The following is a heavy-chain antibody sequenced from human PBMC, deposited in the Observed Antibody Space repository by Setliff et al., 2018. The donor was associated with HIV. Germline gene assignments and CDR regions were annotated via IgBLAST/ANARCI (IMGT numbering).Heavy chain of an antibody. CDR1: GDSISTDY. CDR3: ARGHSYYRDI. J-gene: IGHJ3*02. CDR2: IYTSGST. D-gene: IGHD3-10*01. Sequence: SETLSLTCTVSGDSISTDYGSWTRQPAGKGLDWIGRIYTSGSTNYNPSLKSRVTISVDTSKNQFSLKLSSVTAADTAVYYCARGHSYYRDIWGQGTMVTVSS. V-gene: IGHV4-4*07.